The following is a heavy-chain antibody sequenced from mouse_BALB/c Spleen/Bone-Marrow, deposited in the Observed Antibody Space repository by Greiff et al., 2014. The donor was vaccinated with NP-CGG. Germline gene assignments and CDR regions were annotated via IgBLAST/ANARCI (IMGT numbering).Heavy chain of an antibody. V-gene: IGHV5-6*01. J-gene: IGHJ3*01. CDR1: GFTFSSYG. D-gene: IGHD1-1*02. CDR2: IMSGGSYT. Sequence: GQLKESGGDLVKPGGSLKLSCAASGFTFSSYGMFLGRQNPDKRVGGVATIMSGGSYTYYPDRVKGRFTISRDNAKNTLYLQMSSLKSEDTAMYYCARHEGGELWSLTYWGQGTLVTVSA. CDR3: ARHEGGELWSLTY.